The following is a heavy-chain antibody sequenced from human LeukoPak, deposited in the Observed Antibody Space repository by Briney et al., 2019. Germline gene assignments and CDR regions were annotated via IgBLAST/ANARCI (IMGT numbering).Heavy chain of an antibody. V-gene: IGHV3-30*03. CDR1: GFTFSSYG. CDR2: ISYDGSNK. D-gene: IGHD6-13*01. Sequence: PGGSLRLSCAASGFTFSSYGMHWVRQAPGKGLEWVAVISYDGSNKYYADSVKGRFTISRDNSKNTLYLQMNSLRAEDTAVYYCAREHSSSWAFDYWGQGTLVTVSS. CDR3: AREHSSSWAFDY. J-gene: IGHJ4*02.